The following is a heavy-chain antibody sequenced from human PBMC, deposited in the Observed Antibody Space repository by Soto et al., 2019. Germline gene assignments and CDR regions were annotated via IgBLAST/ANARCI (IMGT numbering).Heavy chain of an antibody. CDR2: INPNSGGT. Sequence: ASVKVSCKASGYTFTGYYMHWVRQAPGQGLEWMGWINPNSGGTNYAQKFQGRVTMTRDTSISTAYMELSRLRSDDTAVYYCARDQTKAPYYDFWSGYYSRDSHYYYGMDVWRQVTTVTVSS. D-gene: IGHD3-3*01. CDR3: ARDQTKAPYYDFWSGYYSRDSHYYYGMDV. CDR1: GYTFTGYY. V-gene: IGHV1-2*02. J-gene: IGHJ6*02.